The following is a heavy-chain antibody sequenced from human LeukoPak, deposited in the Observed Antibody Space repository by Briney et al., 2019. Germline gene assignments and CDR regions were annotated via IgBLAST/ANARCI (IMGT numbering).Heavy chain of an antibody. CDR2: IKQGGSEN. CDR1: GFTFSRHW. J-gene: IGHJ4*02. Sequence: QPGGSLRLSCAASGFTFSRHWMSWVRQAPGKGLEWVATIKQGGSENYYADSVKGRFTISRDDAKNSLFLQMNSLRVEDTSLYYCVKGPHYGAFTDYFDFWGQGTLVTVSS. D-gene: IGHD4-17*01. V-gene: IGHV3-7*03. CDR3: VKGPHYGAFTDYFDF.